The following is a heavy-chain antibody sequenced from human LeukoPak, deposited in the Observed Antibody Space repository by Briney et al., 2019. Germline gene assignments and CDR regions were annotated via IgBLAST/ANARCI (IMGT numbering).Heavy chain of an antibody. CDR3: ARWGNDYSQFDS. CDR1: GFIFSTYW. Sequence: GGSLRLSCTASGFIFSTYWMSWVRQAPGKGLEWVANIKEDGSESHYVDSVKGRFTISRDNSKNTLFLQMNSLRTEDTAVYFCARWGNDYSQFDSWGQGTLVTVS. D-gene: IGHD4-11*01. J-gene: IGHJ4*02. CDR2: IKEDGSES. V-gene: IGHV3-7*03.